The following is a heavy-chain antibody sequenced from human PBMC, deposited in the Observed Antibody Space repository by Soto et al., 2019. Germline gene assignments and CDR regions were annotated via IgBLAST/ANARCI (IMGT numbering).Heavy chain of an antibody. J-gene: IGHJ4*02. CDR3: ATSFRYFDN. D-gene: IGHD3-9*01. CDR1: GFTPTTTP. V-gene: IGHV3-23*01. CDR2: ISGTASRT. Sequence: VESLRLSCAVSGFTPTTTPLSWVRQPPGKGLEWVTTISGTASRTYYVDSVKGRFFISRDNSKNTVTLQTNNLTVDDTAVYYCATSFRYFDNWGQGTRVTLSS.